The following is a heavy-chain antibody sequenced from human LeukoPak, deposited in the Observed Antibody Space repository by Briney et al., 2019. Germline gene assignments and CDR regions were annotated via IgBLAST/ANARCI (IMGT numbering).Heavy chain of an antibody. CDR3: ARGLRWPDF. V-gene: IGHV3-7*03. CDR1: GLTFSDDW. CDR2: INQDASGA. Sequence: PGESLRLSCKTSGLTFSDDWMNCVRQAPGKGPEWVANINQDASGASYVDSVRGRFTISRDNAKESVYLQMNSLRADDTAIYYCARGLRWPDFWGQGTLVTVSS. J-gene: IGHJ4*02. D-gene: IGHD4-23*01.